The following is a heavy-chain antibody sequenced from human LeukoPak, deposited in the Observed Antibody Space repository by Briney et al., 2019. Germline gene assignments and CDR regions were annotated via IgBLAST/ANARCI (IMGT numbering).Heavy chain of an antibody. D-gene: IGHD1-1*01. CDR3: MSGYNF. CDR1: GFTFSDSA. J-gene: IGHJ4*02. Sequence: SGGSLRLSCAASGFTFSDSAMHWVRQASGNGLEWIGRVRSKANNYATAYAASVKGRFTISRDDSKNTGFLQMNSLKTEDTGMYYCMSGYNFWGQGALVTVSS. CDR2: VRSKANNYAT. V-gene: IGHV3-73*01.